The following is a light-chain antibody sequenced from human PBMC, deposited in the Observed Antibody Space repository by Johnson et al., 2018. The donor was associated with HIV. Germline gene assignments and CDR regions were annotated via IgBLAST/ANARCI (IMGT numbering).Light chain of an antibody. Sequence: QSVLTQPPSVSAAPRQKVTISCSGSSSHIGNNYVSWYQQFPGTAPKLLIYEKNKRPSGIPDRFSASKSGTSATLAITGLQTGDEADYYCGTWDSSLSAHYVFGTGTKVTVL. CDR3: GTWDSSLSAHYV. J-gene: IGLJ1*01. CDR2: EKN. CDR1: SSHIGNNY. V-gene: IGLV1-51*02.